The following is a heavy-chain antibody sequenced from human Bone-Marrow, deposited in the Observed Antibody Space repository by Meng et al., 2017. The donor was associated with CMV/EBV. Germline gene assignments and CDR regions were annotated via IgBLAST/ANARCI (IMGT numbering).Heavy chain of an antibody. CDR3: AKGVRDSVTAPDF. CDR2: IYSGNTGT. V-gene: IGHV3-23*03. J-gene: IGHJ4*02. Sequence: GGSLRLSCAASGFTFSNFAVSWARQAPGKGLEWVSVIYSGNTGTKYAESVRGRFTISRDTSTNTLDLQMNSLRADDTAVYYGAKGVRDSVTAPDFWGQGTMVTVSS. CDR1: GFTFSNFA. D-gene: IGHD2-21*02.